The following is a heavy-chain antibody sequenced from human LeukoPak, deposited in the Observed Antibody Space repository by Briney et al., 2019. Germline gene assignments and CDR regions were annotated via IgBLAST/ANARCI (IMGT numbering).Heavy chain of an antibody. CDR3: ANRLEMATIISGFDY. CDR1: GFTFSSYA. Sequence: GGSLRLSCAASGFTFSSYAMSWVRQAPGKGLEWVSAISGSGGSTYYAHSVKGRFTISRDNSKNTLYLQMNSLRAEDTAVYYCANRLEMATIISGFDYWGQGTLVTVPS. V-gene: IGHV3-23*01. J-gene: IGHJ4*02. D-gene: IGHD5-12*01. CDR2: ISGSGGST.